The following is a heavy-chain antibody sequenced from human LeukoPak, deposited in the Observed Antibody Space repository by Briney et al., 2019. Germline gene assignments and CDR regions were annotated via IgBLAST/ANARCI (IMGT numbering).Heavy chain of an antibody. J-gene: IGHJ4*02. CDR3: ARRHYSSSWFDY. V-gene: IGHV4-34*01. CDR2: INHSGST. CDR1: GGSFSGYY. Sequence: PSETLSLTCAVYGGSFSGYYWSWIRQPPGKGLEWIGEINHSGSTNYNPSLKSRVTISVDTSKNQFSLKLSSVTAADTAVYYCARRHYSSSWFDYWGQGTLVTVSS. D-gene: IGHD6-13*01.